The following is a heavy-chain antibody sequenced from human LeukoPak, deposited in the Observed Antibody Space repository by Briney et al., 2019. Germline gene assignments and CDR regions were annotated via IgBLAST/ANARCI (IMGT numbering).Heavy chain of an antibody. Sequence: SETLSLTCTVSGGSISSSSYYWGWIRQPPGKGLEWIGSIYYSGSAYYNPSLKSRVTISVDTSKNQFSLKLSSVTAADTAVYYCARVTTYYDFWSGYYTTNWFDPWGQGTLVTVSS. V-gene: IGHV4-39*01. CDR2: IYYSGSA. CDR3: ARVTTYYDFWSGYYTTNWFDP. CDR1: GGSISSSSYY. J-gene: IGHJ5*02. D-gene: IGHD3-3*01.